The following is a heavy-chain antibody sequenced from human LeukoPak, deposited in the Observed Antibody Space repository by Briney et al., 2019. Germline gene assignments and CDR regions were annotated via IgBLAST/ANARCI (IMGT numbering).Heavy chain of an antibody. CDR3: ARDTIRADYYGSGKTTYDY. CDR2: MNPNSGGT. V-gene: IGHV1-2*02. J-gene: IGHJ4*02. Sequence: ASVKVSCKASGYTFTSYDINWVRQATGQGLEWMGWMNPNSGGTNYAQKFQGRVTMTRDTSISTAYMELSRLRSDDTAVYYCARDTIRADYYGSGKTTYDYWGQGTLVTVSS. D-gene: IGHD3-10*01. CDR1: GYTFTSYD.